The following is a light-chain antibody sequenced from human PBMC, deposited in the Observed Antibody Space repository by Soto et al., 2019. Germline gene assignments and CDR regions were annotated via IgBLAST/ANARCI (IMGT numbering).Light chain of an antibody. V-gene: IGKV3-15*01. CDR3: QQFHEWPLT. CDR2: RAS. J-gene: IGKJ4*01. Sequence: IVMTQSPVTLSESPGESATLSCRASQNIGKNLAWYQQKPGRAPRLLIYRASTRATGVPARFAGSGSGTGFTLTISSLQSEDFAVYYCQQFHEWPLTFGGGTKVEIK. CDR1: QNIGKN.